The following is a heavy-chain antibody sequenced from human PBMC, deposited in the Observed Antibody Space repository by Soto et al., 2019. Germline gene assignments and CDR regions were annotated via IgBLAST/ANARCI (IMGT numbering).Heavy chain of an antibody. CDR2: ISSSSSYI. D-gene: IGHD5-18*01. CDR1: GFTFSSYS. V-gene: IGHV3-21*01. Sequence: EVQLVESGGGLVKPGGSLRLSCAASGFTFSSYSMNWVRQAPGKGLEWVSSISSSSSYIYYADSVKGRFTISRDNAKNSLYLQMNSLRAEDTAVYYCARDQPGYSYGYGVGYWGQGTVVTVSS. CDR3: ARDQPGYSYGYGVGY. J-gene: IGHJ4*02.